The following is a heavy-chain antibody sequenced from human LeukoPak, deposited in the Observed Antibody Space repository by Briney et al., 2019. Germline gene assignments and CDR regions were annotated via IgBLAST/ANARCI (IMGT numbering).Heavy chain of an antibody. CDR3: AREGHEYWVVVVPAAIGFYY. CDR1: GYTITSYY. Sequence: ASVKVSCKASGYTITSYYMHWVRQAPGQGLEWMGIINPSGGSTSYAQKFQGRVTMTRDMSTSTVYMELSSLRSEDTAVYYCAREGHEYWVVVVPAAIGFYYWGQGTLVTVSS. CDR2: INPSGGST. J-gene: IGHJ4*02. V-gene: IGHV1-46*01. D-gene: IGHD2-2*01.